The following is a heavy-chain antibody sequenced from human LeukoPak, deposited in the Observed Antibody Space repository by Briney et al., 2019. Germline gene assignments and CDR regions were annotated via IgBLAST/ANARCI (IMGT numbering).Heavy chain of an antibody. D-gene: IGHD1-20*01. V-gene: IGHV3-30*03. CDR1: GFTFSSYG. CDR2: ISYDGSNK. Sequence: GGSLRLSCAASGFTFSSYGMHWVRQAPGKGLEWVAVISYDGSNKYYADSVKGRFTISRDNSKNTLYLQMNSLGAEDTAVYYCARGITGRRAFDYWGQGTLVTVSS. CDR3: ARGITGRRAFDY. J-gene: IGHJ4*02.